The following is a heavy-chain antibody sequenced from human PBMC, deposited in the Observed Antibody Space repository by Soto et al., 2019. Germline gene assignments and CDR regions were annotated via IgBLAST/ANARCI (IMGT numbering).Heavy chain of an antibody. CDR3: AKAWQVIGYCSSTSCYTRSRYYGMDV. CDR2: ISGSGGST. CDR1: GFTFSSYA. Sequence: GGSLRLSCAASGFTFSSYAMSWVRQAPGKGLEWVSAISGSGGSTYYADSVKGRFTISRDNSKNTLYLQMNSLRAEGTAVYYCAKAWQVIGYCSSTSCYTRSRYYGMDVWGQGTTVTVSS. J-gene: IGHJ6*02. V-gene: IGHV3-23*01. D-gene: IGHD2-2*02.